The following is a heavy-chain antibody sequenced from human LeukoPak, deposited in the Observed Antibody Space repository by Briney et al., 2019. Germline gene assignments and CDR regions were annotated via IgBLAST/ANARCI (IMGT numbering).Heavy chain of an antibody. V-gene: IGHV1-18*01. CDR3: ATTVTTLAAGGYYYYMDV. CDR2: ISAYNGNT. CDR1: GYTFTSYG. Sequence: GASVKVSCKASGYTFTSYGISWVRQAPGQGLEWMGWISAYNGNTNYAQKLQGRVTMTTDTSTSTAYMELRSLRSDDTAVYYCATTVTTLAAGGYYYYMDVWGKGTTVTVSS. D-gene: IGHD4-17*01. J-gene: IGHJ6*03.